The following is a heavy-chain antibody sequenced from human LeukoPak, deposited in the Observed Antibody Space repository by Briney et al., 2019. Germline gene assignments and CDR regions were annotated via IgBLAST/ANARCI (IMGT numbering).Heavy chain of an antibody. J-gene: IGHJ3*02. Sequence: GGSLRLSCAASGFTFSSYAMHWIRQAPGKGLEWVAVISYDGSNKYYADSVKGRFTISRDNSKNTLYLQMNSLRAEDTAVYYCAREFFRSGGSYGAFDIWGQGTMVTVSS. V-gene: IGHV3-30-3*01. CDR3: AREFFRSGGSYGAFDI. CDR1: GFTFSSYA. D-gene: IGHD1-26*01. CDR2: ISYDGSNK.